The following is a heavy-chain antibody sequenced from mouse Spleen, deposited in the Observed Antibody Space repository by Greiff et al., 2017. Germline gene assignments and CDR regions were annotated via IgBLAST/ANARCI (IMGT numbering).Heavy chain of an antibody. CDR3: ARYYGSSYFDY. J-gene: IGHJ2*01. D-gene: IGHD1-1*01. V-gene: IGHV5-9-1*01. CDR1: GFTFSSYA. CDR2: ISSGGSYT. Sequence: EVMLVESGGGLVKPGGSLKLSCAASGFTFSSYAMSWVRQTPEKRLEWVATISSGGSYTYYPDSVKGRFTISRDNAKNTLYLQMSSLRSEDTAMYYCARYYGSSYFDYWGQGTTLTVSS.